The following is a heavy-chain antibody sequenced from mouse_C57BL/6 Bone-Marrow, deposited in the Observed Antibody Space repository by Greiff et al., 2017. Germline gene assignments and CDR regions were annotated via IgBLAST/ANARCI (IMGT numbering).Heavy chain of an antibody. D-gene: IGHD1-1*01. CDR1: GYAFTNYL. CDR2: LNPGSGGT. V-gene: IGHV1-54*01. Sequence: QVQLQQSGAELVRPGTSVKVSCKASGYAFTNYLIEWVKQRPGQGLEWIGVLNPGSGGTNYNEKFKGKATLTADKSSSTAYMQLSSLTSEDSAVLFCARFYYYGSSLFDYWGQGTTLTVSS. J-gene: IGHJ2*01. CDR3: ARFYYYGSSLFDY.